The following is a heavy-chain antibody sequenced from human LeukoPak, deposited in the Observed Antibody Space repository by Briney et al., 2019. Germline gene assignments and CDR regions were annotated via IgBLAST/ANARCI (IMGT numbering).Heavy chain of an antibody. CDR3: ARQMGYFDILTPPVY. D-gene: IGHD3-9*01. CDR1: GGSISSSSYY. CDR2: IYYGGST. J-gene: IGHJ4*02. Sequence: SETLSLTCTVSGGSISSSSYYWGWIRQPPGKGLEWIGSIYYGGSTYYNPSLKSRVTISVDTSKNQFSLELSSVTAADTAVYYCARQMGYFDILTPPVYWGQGTLVTVSS. V-gene: IGHV4-39*01.